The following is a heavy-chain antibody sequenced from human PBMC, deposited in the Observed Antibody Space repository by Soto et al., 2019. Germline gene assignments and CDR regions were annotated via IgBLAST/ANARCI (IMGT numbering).Heavy chain of an antibody. Sequence: SETLSLTCSVSGGSISSSSHFWGWIRQPPGKGLEWIGTVYYSGNAYFSPSLKSRVTISVDTSKNQFSLNLSSVTAADTAVYYCARHENIVVVAAATAFDIWGQGTMVTVSS. J-gene: IGHJ3*02. CDR1: GGSISSSSHF. D-gene: IGHD2-15*01. V-gene: IGHV4-39*01. CDR3: ARHENIVVVAAATAFDI. CDR2: VYYSGNA.